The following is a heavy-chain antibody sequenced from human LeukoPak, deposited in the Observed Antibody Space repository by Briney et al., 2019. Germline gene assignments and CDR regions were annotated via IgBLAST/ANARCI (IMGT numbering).Heavy chain of an antibody. CDR3: TKDFEDTALFKS. J-gene: IGHJ5*02. CDR1: GYTFVSQG. CDR2: IGAYNGDT. D-gene: IGHD5-18*01. V-gene: IGHV1-18*01. Sequence: ASVKVSCKASGYTFVSQGINWVRPAPGQGPEWMGWIGAYNGDTNYAQKFQGRITMTTDTSTSTAYLELGGLRSDDTAVYYCTKDFEDTALFKSWGQGTLVTVSS.